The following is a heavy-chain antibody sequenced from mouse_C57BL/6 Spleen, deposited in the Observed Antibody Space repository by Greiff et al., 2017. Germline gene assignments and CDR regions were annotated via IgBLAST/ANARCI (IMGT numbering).Heavy chain of an antibody. D-gene: IGHD1-1*02. CDR3: ARDGGYYGWFAY. CDR2: IDPANGNP. J-gene: IGHJ3*01. V-gene: IGHV14-3*01. Sequence: EVQLQQSVAELVRPGASVKLSCTASGFNIKNTYMHWVKQRPEQGLEWIGRIDPANGNPKYAPKFKGKANITADKSSNTAYLPLSSLTSVDTAIYYWARDGGYYGWFAYWGQGTLVTVSA. CDR1: GFNIKNTY.